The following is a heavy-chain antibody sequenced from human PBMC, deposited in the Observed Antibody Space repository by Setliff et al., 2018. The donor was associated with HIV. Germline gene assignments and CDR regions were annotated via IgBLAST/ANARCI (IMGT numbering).Heavy chain of an antibody. CDR2: IYNTGST. V-gene: IGHV4-38-2*01. Sequence: SETLSLTCAVSVYSISSDYYWGWIRQPPGKGLEWIGYIYNTGSTYHSPSLESRVTISIDTSKNQFSLKLSSVTAADTAVYFCARGRGSSSSWPIDYWGQGTLVTVSS. CDR3: ARGRGSSSSWPIDY. CDR1: VYSISSDYY. D-gene: IGHD6-13*01. J-gene: IGHJ4*02.